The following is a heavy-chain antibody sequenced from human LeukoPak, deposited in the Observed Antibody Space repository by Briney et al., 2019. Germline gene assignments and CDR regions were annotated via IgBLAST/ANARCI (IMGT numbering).Heavy chain of an antibody. J-gene: IGHJ6*02. V-gene: IGHV3-30*04. CDR2: ISYDGSIK. Sequence: GGSLRLSCAASGFTFSSYAMHWVRQAPGKGLEWVAVISYDGSIKYYADSVKGRFTISRDNSKNTLYLQMNSLRAEDTAVYYCARPYYYDSSGYYLGPRYYYYYGMDVWGQGTTVTVSS. CDR1: GFTFSSYA. D-gene: IGHD3-22*01. CDR3: ARPYYYDSSGYYLGPRYYYYYGMDV.